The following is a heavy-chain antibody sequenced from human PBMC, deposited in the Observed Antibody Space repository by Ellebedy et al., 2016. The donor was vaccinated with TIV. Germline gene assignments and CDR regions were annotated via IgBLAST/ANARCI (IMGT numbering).Heavy chain of an antibody. D-gene: IGHD2-15*01. Sequence: ETLSLXCAVSGGSISSNWWSWVRQAPGKGLEWVANIRQDGSEKNYVDSVRGRFSVSRDNAKNSVYLQMDSLRVEDTAVYYCTVVAGDYWGQGTQVTVSS. V-gene: IGHV3-7*01. CDR2: IRQDGSEK. CDR1: GGSISSNW. J-gene: IGHJ4*02. CDR3: TVVAGDY.